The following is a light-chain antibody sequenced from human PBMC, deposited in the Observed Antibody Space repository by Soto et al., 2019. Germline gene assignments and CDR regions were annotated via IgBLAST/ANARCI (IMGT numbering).Light chain of an antibody. CDR2: EIT. CDR1: SSDVGGSKY. CDR3: SSFTRSSSVV. J-gene: IGLJ2*01. Sequence: QSALTQPASVAGSPGQSITISCTGTSSDVGGSKYVSWYQHHPGKAPKLMIYEITNRPSGVSNRFSGSKSGNTASLTISGLQAEDEADYNCSSFTRSSSVVFGGGTKVTVL. V-gene: IGLV2-14*01.